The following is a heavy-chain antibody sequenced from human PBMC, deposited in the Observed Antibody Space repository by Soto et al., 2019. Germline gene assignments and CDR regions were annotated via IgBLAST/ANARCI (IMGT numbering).Heavy chain of an antibody. D-gene: IGHD3-22*01. J-gene: IGHJ4*02. CDR1: GYSFAGYW. Sequence: PGESLKISCTGSGYSFAGYWITGVRQTPGKGLEWMGRIDPTDSQTYYSPSFRGHVTISATKSITTVVLQWCSLRASDTAMYYCARQIYDSDTGPNFQYYLDYWGQGTPVTVSS. CDR3: ARQIYDSDTGPNFQYYLDY. V-gene: IGHV5-10-1*01. CDR2: IDPTDSQT.